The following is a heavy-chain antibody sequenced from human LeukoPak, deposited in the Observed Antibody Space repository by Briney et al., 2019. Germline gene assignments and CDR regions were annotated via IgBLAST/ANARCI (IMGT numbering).Heavy chain of an antibody. CDR2: LYYSGST. V-gene: IGHV4-59*12. D-gene: IGHD2-2*03. Sequence: ETLSLTCTVSGGSISSYYWSWIRQPPGKGLEWIGYLYYSGSTNYNPSLKSRVTISVDTSKNQFSLKLSSVTAADTAVYYCARDGYCSSTSCYYFDYWGQGTLVTVSS. CDR1: GGSISSYY. CDR3: ARDGYCSSTSCYYFDY. J-gene: IGHJ4*02.